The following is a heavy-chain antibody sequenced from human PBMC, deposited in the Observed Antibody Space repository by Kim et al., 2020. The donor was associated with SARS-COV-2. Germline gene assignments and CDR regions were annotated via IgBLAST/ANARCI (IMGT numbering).Heavy chain of an antibody. CDR2: ISSSGSYI. V-gene: IGHV3-11*05. CDR1: GFTFSDYY. D-gene: IGHD6-13*01. Sequence: GGSLRLSCAASGFTFSDYYMTWIRQAPGKGLEWLSYISSSGSYIVYAESVKGRFSISRDNAKKSLYLQMNSLRAEDTAVYYCARVSSGSSSWYWFDAWGQGTLVTVSS. CDR3: ARVSSGSSSWYWFDA. J-gene: IGHJ5*02.